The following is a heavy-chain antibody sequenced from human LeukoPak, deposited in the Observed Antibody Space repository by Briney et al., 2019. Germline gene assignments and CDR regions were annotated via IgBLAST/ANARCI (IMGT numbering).Heavy chain of an antibody. Sequence: GGSLRLSCAASGFTFDDYGMSWVRQAPGKGLEWVSGINWNGGSTGYEDSVKGRFTISRDNAKNSLYLQMNSLRAEDTALYYCARDNPPYCTVSTCPFDYWGQGTLVTVSS. D-gene: IGHD2-8*02. CDR2: INWNGGST. J-gene: IGHJ4*02. CDR3: ARDNPPYCTVSTCPFDY. V-gene: IGHV3-20*04. CDR1: GFTFDDYG.